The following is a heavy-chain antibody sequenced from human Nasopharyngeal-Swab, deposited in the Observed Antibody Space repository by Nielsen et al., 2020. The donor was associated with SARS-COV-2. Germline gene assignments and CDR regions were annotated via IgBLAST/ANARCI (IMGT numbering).Heavy chain of an antibody. CDR3: AREGGYGAYDAPDY. V-gene: IGHV1-69*10. J-gene: IGHJ4*02. CDR2: IVPALGLP. CDR1: GGTFTNSA. D-gene: IGHD5-12*01. Sequence: SVKVSCKPSGGTFTNSAISWVRQAPGQGLEWMGGIVPALGLPNYAQKFRGRITISADRSTTTSYLELSSLISEDTAIYYCAREGGYGAYDAPDYWGQGTLVTVSS.